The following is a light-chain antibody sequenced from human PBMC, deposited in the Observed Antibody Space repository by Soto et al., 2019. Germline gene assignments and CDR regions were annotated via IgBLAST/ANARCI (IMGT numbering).Light chain of an antibody. CDR3: QQYGSSPPYT. CDR1: QSVSSSY. V-gene: IGKV3-20*01. Sequence: EIVLTQSPGTLSLSPGERATLSCRASQSVSSSYLAWYQQKPGQAPRLLIYGASSRATGIPDRFSSSGSGKDFTLTISRLEPEDFAVYYCQQYGSSPPYTFGHGTKLEIK. CDR2: GAS. J-gene: IGKJ2*01.